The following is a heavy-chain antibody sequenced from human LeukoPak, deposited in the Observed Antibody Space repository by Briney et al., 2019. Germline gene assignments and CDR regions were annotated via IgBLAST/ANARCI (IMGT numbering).Heavy chain of an antibody. CDR3: TRGSSYSSGV. CDR1: GFIFSEAW. D-gene: IGHD3-22*01. V-gene: IGHV3-48*01. J-gene: IGHJ4*02. Sequence: GGSLRLSCAGSGFIFSEAWMSWVRQAPGKGLEWISHISGSSSIIYYADSVKGRFTISRDNAKNSLYLQMNSLRAEDTAVYYCTRGSSYSSGVWGQGTLVTVSS. CDR2: ISGSSSII.